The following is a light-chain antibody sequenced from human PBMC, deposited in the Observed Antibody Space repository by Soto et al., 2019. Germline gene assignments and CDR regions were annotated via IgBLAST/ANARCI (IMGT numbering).Light chain of an antibody. CDR3: CSFEGSGPHVL. Sequence: QSVLTQPASVSGSPGQSITISCTGPSSDVGTYNLASWYQQHPGKAPKLLIYDAIKRPSGVSSRFSGSRSGSTASLTISGLRAEDEADYYCCSFEGSGPHVLFGGGTKLTVL. V-gene: IGLV2-23*01. CDR1: SSDVGTYNL. CDR2: DAI. J-gene: IGLJ3*02.